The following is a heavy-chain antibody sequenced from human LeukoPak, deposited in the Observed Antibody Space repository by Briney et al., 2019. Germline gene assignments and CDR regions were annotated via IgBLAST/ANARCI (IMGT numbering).Heavy chain of an antibody. CDR1: DASISGYY. V-gene: IGHV4-59*01. CDR2: IHFSGST. Sequence: SETLSLTCTVSDASISGYYWSWIRQPPGKGLEWIGSIHFSGSTNYNPSLRSGVTISVDTSKNQLSLKLSSVHAADTAVYYCARDLGGIYFDCWGQGTLVTVSS. CDR3: ARDLGGIYFDC. D-gene: IGHD1-26*01. J-gene: IGHJ4*02.